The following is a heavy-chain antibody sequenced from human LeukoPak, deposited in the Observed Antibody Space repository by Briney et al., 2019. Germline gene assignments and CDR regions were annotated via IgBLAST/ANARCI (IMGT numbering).Heavy chain of an antibody. D-gene: IGHD3-10*01. V-gene: IGHV3-21*01. CDR3: ARGAGANWFDP. CDR1: GFTFSSYS. CDR2: ISSSSSYI. Sequence: GGSLRLSCAASGFTFSSYSMNWVRQAPGKGLEWVSSISSSSSYIYYADSVKGRFTISRDNAMNSLYLQMNSLRAEDTAVYYCARGAGANWFDPWGQGTLVTVSS. J-gene: IGHJ5*02.